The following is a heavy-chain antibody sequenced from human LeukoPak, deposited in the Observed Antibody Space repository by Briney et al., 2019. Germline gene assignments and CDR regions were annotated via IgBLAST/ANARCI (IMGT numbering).Heavy chain of an antibody. D-gene: IGHD5-24*01. V-gene: IGHV4-4*09. J-gene: IGHJ3*02. CDR1: GTSITPYS. CDR3: ARHRAEMATITDDTFDM. CDR2: FYTSGNT. Sequence: PSETPSLTCSVSGTSITPYSWSWIRQPPGRGLEWIGYFYTSGNTHQNPSLKSRVTMSIDASKNQFSLRLSSMTAADTAVYYCARHRAEMATITDDTFDMWGQGTMVTVSS.